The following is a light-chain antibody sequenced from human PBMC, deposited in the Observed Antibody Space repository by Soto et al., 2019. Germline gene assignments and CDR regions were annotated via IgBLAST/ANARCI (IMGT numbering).Light chain of an antibody. V-gene: IGLV2-23*01. CDR2: EGS. CDR3: CSYAGTTSVI. CDR1: SSDVGSYNL. J-gene: IGLJ2*01. Sequence: QSALTQPASVSGSPGQSITISCTGTSSDVGSYNLVSWYQQHPGKAPKLMIYEGSKRPSGVSIRFSGSKSGNTASLTISGLLAEDEADYYCCSYAGTTSVIFGGGTKVTVL.